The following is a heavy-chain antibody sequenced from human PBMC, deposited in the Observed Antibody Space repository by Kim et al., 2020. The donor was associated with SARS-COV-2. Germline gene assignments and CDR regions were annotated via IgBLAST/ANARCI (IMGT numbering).Heavy chain of an antibody. V-gene: IGHV4-39*01. CDR2: ST. J-gene: IGHJ4*02. Sequence: STYYNPSLKSRVTISVDTSKNQFSLKLSSVTAADTAVYYCARLGYSKDYWGQGTLVTVSS. CDR3: ARLGYSKDY. D-gene: IGHD6-13*01.